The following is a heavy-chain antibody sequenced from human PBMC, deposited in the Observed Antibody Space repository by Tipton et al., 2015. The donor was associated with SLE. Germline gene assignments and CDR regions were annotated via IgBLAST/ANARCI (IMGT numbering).Heavy chain of an antibody. CDR2: VYYSGST. J-gene: IGHJ4*02. CDR3: ARIGGYGSGTFYPDY. Sequence: TLSLTCAVSGSSISSDDYWGWIRQPPGKGLEWIGSVYYSGSTHYNPSLKSRLTISVDTSKNLFSLRLSSVTAADTAVYFCARIGGYGSGTFYPDYWGRGTLVSVSS. D-gene: IGHD3-10*01. V-gene: IGHV4-38-2*01. CDR1: GSSISSDDY.